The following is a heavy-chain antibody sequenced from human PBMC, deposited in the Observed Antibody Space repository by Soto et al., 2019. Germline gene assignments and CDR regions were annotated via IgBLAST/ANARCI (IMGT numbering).Heavy chain of an antibody. CDR3: ARARIAVAGTYYYYGMDV. V-gene: IGHV3-21*01. Sequence: SGGSLRLSCAASGFTFSSYSMNWVRQAPGKGLEWVSSISSSSSYIYYADSVKGRFTISRDNAKNSLYLQMNSLRAEDTAVYYCARARIAVAGTYYYYGMDVWGQGTTVTVSS. CDR1: GFTFSSYS. D-gene: IGHD6-19*01. J-gene: IGHJ6*02. CDR2: ISSSSSYI.